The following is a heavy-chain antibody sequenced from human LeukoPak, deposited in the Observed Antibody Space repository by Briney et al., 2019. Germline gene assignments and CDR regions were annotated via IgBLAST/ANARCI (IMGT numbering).Heavy chain of an antibody. CDR1: GFPFNTYA. D-gene: IGHD2-15*01. CDR3: TRDSALLGVAFDL. V-gene: IGHV3-64D*06. Sequence: GGSLRLSCSASGFPFNTYAIHWVRQAPGKGLEYVAGISSNGDNTDFADSAKGRFTISRDNSKSTLFLQMNSLRAEDTAVYFCTRDSALLGVAFDLWGQGTEVTVSS. CDR2: ISSNGDNT. J-gene: IGHJ3*01.